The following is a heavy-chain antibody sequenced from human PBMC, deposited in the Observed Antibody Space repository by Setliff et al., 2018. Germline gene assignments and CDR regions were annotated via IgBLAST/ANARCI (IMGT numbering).Heavy chain of an antibody. CDR3: TRDRRLAAPYYYYYYMDV. Sequence: GGSLRLSCAASGSTFSNAWMSWVRQAPGKGLEWVGRIKSKAYGGTTEYAASVKGRFTISRDDSKSIAYLQMNSLKTEDTAVYYCTRDRRLAAPYYYYYYMDVWGKGTTVTVSS. CDR2: IKSKAYGGTT. D-gene: IGHD6-6*01. V-gene: IGHV3-15*01. J-gene: IGHJ6*03. CDR1: GSTFSNAW.